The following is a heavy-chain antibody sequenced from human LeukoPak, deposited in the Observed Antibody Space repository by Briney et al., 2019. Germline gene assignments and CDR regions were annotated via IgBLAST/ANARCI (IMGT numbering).Heavy chain of an antibody. CDR2: IRSKANSYAT. CDR1: GLTFSGSA. Sequence: GGCLKLSCAASGLTFSGSAIHWVRQASGKGLEWVGRIRSKANSYATAYTASVQGRFTISRDDSKNTAYLQMNSLKTEDTAVYYCTSWRSSGFSYWGQGTLVTVSS. D-gene: IGHD6-19*01. J-gene: IGHJ4*02. CDR3: TSWRSSGFSY. V-gene: IGHV3-73*01.